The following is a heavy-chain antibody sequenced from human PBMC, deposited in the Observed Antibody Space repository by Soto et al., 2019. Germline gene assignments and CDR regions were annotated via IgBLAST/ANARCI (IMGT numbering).Heavy chain of an antibody. CDR1: GFTFSSYG. Sequence: ESGGGVVQPGRSLRLSCAASGFTFSSYGMHWVRQAPGKGLEWVAVIWYDGSNKYYADSVKGRFTISRDNSKNTLYLQMNSLRAEDTAVYYCARDGDYVWGSYRSSYYYGMDVWGQGTTVTVSS. J-gene: IGHJ6*02. CDR3: ARDGDYVWGSYRSSYYYGMDV. CDR2: IWYDGSNK. V-gene: IGHV3-33*01. D-gene: IGHD3-16*02.